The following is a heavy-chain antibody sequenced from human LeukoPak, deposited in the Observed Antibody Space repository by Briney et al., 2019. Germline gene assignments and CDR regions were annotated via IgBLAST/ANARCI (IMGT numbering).Heavy chain of an antibody. V-gene: IGHV4-38-2*02. D-gene: IGHD4-23*01. CDR1: GYSISSGYY. CDR2: IYHSGST. CDR3: ARLHFGGNYGYYYYYMDV. Sequence: SETLSLTCTVSGYSISSGYYWGWIRQPPGKGLEWIGSIYHSGSTYYNPSLKSRVTISVDTSKNQFSLKLSSVTAADTAVYYCARLHFGGNYGYYYYYMDVWGKGTTVTISS. J-gene: IGHJ6*03.